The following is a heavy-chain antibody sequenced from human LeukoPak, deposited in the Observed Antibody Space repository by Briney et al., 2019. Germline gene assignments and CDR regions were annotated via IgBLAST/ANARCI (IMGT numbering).Heavy chain of an antibody. CDR3: AIGGSTRAYYYYMDV. CDR2: IYTSGST. Sequence: PSETLSPTCTVSGGSISSYYWSWIRQPAGKGLEWIGRIYTSGSTNYNPSLKSRVTMSVDTSKNQFSLKLSSVTAADTAVYYCAIGGSTRAYYYYMDVWGKGTTVTVSS. CDR1: GGSISSYY. D-gene: IGHD2-2*01. J-gene: IGHJ6*03. V-gene: IGHV4-4*07.